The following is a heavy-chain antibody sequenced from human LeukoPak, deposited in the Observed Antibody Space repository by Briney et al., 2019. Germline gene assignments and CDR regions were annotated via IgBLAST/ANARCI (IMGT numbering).Heavy chain of an antibody. J-gene: IGHJ4*02. CDR1: GFTFSSYA. D-gene: IGHD1-26*01. V-gene: IGHV3-23*01. CDR3: EKDREGDY. CDR2: ISGSGGST. Sequence: PGGSLRLSCAASGFTFSSYAMSWVRQAPGKGLEWVSAISGSGGSTYSAASVKGRFTISRDNAKNTLYLQMNSLRAEDTAVDYCEKDREGDYWGQGTLVTVSS.